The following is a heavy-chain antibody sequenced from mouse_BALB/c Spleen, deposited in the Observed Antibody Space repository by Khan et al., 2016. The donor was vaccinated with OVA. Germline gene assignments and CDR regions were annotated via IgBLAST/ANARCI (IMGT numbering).Heavy chain of an antibody. V-gene: IGHV2-9*02. CDR2: IWAGGST. CDR1: GFSLTSYG. CDR3: ARFYAPYYAMDY. J-gene: IGHJ4*01. Sequence: QVQLQQSGPGLVAPSQSLSITCTVSGFSLTSYGVNWVRQPPGKGMEWLGVIWAGGSTNYNSALMSRLSISKANSKSQVFLKMNSLHADDTAMYYCARFYAPYYAMDYWGQGTSVTVSS. D-gene: IGHD2-3*01.